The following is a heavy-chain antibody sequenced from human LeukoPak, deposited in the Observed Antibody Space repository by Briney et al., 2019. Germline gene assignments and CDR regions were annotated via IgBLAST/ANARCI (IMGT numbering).Heavy chain of an antibody. V-gene: IGHV3-43*01. Sequence: GGSLRLSCAASAFAFDDYTMHWVRQAPGKGLEWVSLISWDGGSTYYADSVKGRFTSSRDNSKNSLCLQMNSLRAEDTAVYYCAKYSGGWSFGYWGDGTLGTDSS. CDR3: AKYSGGWSFGY. J-gene: IGHJ4*01. CDR1: AFAFDDYT. CDR2: ISWDGGST. D-gene: IGHD6-19*01.